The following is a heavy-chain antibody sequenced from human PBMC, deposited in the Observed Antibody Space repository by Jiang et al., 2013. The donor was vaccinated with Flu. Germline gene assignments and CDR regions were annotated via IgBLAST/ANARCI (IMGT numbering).Heavy chain of an antibody. CDR3: AREGRGYSNDLYFDP. CDR2: IYPGDSDT. D-gene: IGHD5-18*01. V-gene: IGHV5-51*01. Sequence: GAEVKKPGESLKISCEGSGYSFSSYWIGWVRQMPGKGPEWMGLIYPGDSDTLYSPSFEGQVTISADKPINTAYLQWRSLEASDTAMYYCAREGRGYSNDLYFDPWGQGTHVTVSS. J-gene: IGHJ5*02. CDR1: GYSFSSYW.